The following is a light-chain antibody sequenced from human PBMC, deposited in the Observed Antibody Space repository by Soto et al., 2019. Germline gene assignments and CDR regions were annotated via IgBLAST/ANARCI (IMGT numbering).Light chain of an antibody. CDR2: WAS. Sequence: DIVMTQSPDSLAVSLGERATINCKSSQSLFYSSNNNDYLAWYQQKPGQAPKLLFYWASTRQSGVPDRFSGSGSGTDFTLTISSLQAEDVAVYYCQQYYSTPQTFGQGTKVEIK. CDR1: QSLFYSSNNNDY. V-gene: IGKV4-1*01. CDR3: QQYYSTPQT. J-gene: IGKJ1*01.